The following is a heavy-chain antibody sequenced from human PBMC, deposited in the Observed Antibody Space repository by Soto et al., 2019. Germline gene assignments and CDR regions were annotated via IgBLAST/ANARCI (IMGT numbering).Heavy chain of an antibody. J-gene: IGHJ6*02. Sequence: GGSLRLSCAASGFTFSSYSMNWVRQAPGKGLEWVSYISSSSSTKYYADSVKGRFTISRDNSKNSLYLQMNSLRAEDTAVYYCARDYYRFNSGYGFSMDGWGQGTKVTVSS. D-gene: IGHD5-12*01. V-gene: IGHV3-48*01. CDR1: GFTFSSYS. CDR2: ISSSSSTK. CDR3: ARDYYRFNSGYGFSMDG.